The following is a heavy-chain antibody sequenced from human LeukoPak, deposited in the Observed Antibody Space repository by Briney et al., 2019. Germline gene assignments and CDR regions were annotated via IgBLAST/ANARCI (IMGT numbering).Heavy chain of an antibody. CDR2: MNPNTGDT. D-gene: IGHD3-10*01. V-gene: IGHV1-8*01. CDR1: GFTFTSYD. J-gene: IGHJ5*02. Sequence: ASVKVSCKASGFTFTSYDINWVRLASGQGLEWMGWMNPNTGDTGYTQKFQGSVTMTRDISISTAYMELRGLRSEDTAIYYCVRDGEGVAISVNYWFDPWGQGTLVTVSS. CDR3: VRDGEGVAISVNYWFDP.